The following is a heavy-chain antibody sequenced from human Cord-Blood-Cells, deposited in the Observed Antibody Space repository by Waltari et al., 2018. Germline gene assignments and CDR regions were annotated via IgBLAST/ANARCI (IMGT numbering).Heavy chain of an antibody. Sequence: EVQLVEAGGGVGQHGGSSRLSGAASGSTFSSYQMNWVRQAPGKWLEWVSYISSSGSTIYYADSVKGRFTISRDNAKNSLYLQMNSLRAEDTAVYYCARDGVLLWFGELFDYWGQGTLVTVSS. CDR1: GSTFSSYQ. J-gene: IGHJ4*02. V-gene: IGHV3-48*03. D-gene: IGHD3-10*01. CDR2: ISSSGSTI. CDR3: ARDGVLLWFGELFDY.